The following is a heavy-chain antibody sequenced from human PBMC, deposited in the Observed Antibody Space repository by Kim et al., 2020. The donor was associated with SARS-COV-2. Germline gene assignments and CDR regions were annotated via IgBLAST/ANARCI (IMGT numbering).Heavy chain of an antibody. J-gene: IGHJ4*02. CDR1: GGSFSSTIYY. Sequence: SETLSLTCAVSGGSFSSTIYYWAWIRQPPGKGLEWIGSISYSGSTYYNPSLKSRVTILVDTSKNQFSLNLRSVTAADTAVYYCARDVTSGWYYFDYWGQGTLVTVSS. CDR2: ISYSGST. CDR3: ARDVTSGWYYFDY. V-gene: IGHV4-39*07. D-gene: IGHD6-19*01.